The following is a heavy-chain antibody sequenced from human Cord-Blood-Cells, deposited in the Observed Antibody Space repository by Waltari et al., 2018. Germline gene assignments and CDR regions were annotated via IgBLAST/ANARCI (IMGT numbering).Heavy chain of an antibody. V-gene: IGHV4-39*01. CDR2: IYYSGST. CDR1: GGSISSISYY. J-gene: IGHJ2*01. CDR3: ARVVRGVILYWYFDL. D-gene: IGHD3-10*01. Sequence: QLQLQESGPGLVKPSETLSLPCTVSGGSISSISYYWGWIRQPPGKGLEWIGSIYYSGSTYYNPSLKSRVTISVDTSKNQFSLKLSSVTAADTAVYYCARVVRGVILYWYFDLWGRGTLVTVSS.